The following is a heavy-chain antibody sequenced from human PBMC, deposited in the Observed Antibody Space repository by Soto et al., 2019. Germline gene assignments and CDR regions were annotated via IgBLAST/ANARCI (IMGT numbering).Heavy chain of an antibody. Sequence: QVQLQESGPGLVKPSETLSLTCTVSGGSISSYYWSWIRQPPGKGLEWIGYIYYSGSTNYNPSLKSRVTISVDTSKNQFSLKLSSVTAADTVVYYCAREEYCSGGSCYSVGWFDPWGQGTLVTVSS. CDR3: AREEYCSGGSCYSVGWFDP. V-gene: IGHV4-59*01. CDR1: GGSISSYY. D-gene: IGHD2-15*01. CDR2: IYYSGST. J-gene: IGHJ5*02.